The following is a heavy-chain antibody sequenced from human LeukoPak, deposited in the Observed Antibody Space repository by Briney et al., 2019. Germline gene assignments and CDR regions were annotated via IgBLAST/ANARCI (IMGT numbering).Heavy chain of an antibody. CDR1: GFTFSSFV. CDR2: ISGSAGST. D-gene: IGHD2-8*01. Sequence: GGSLRLSCAASGFTFSSFVMNWVRQAPGKGLQSVSSISGSAGSTNYADSVKGRLTISRDNSKNTLYLQMDSLRAEDTAVYYCAKDLNGLHAIDYWGQGTLVTVSS. CDR3: AKDLNGLHAIDY. J-gene: IGHJ4*02. V-gene: IGHV3-23*01.